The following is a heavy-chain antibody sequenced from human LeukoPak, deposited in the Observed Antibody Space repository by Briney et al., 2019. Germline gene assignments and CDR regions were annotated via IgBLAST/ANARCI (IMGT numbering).Heavy chain of an antibody. CDR2: INHSGST. D-gene: IGHD3-10*01. V-gene: IGHV4-34*01. Sequence: SETLSLTCAVYGGYFSGYYWSWIRQPPGKGLEWIGEINHSGSTNYNPSLKSRVTITVDTSKNQFSLKLSSVTAADTAVYYCARDYYYYGSGSYGGNSDYWGQGTLDTVS. CDR3: ARDYYYYGSGSYGGNSDY. CDR1: GGYFSGYY. J-gene: IGHJ4*02.